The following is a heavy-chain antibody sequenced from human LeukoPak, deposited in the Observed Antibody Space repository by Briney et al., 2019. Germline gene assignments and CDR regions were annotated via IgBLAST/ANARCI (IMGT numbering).Heavy chain of an antibody. J-gene: IGHJ3*02. D-gene: IGHD3-10*01. CDR3: ARSDGYGLVGI. V-gene: IGHV4-59*01. CDR2: VYYSGST. Sequence: PSETLSLTCTVSGGSISSYYWSWIRQPPGKGLEWIGYVYYSGSTNYNPSLKSRVTISVDTSKNQFSLKLSSVTAADTAVYYCARSDGYGLVGIWGQGTMVTVSS. CDR1: GGSISSYY.